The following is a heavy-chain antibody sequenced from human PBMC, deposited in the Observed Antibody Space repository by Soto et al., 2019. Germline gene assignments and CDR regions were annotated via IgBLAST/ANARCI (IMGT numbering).Heavy chain of an antibody. J-gene: IGHJ6*02. Sequence: QVQLVQSGAEVKKPGASVKVSCQASGYTFTSYGISWVRQAPGQGLEWMGWLSADNGNTNYAQKLQGRVTMTTDTSTRTAYMELRSLRSYDTAVYYCARDRAPYSGYDDSYYYGMDVWGQGTTVTVSS. D-gene: IGHD5-12*01. CDR3: ARDRAPYSGYDDSYYYGMDV. V-gene: IGHV1-18*04. CDR1: GYTFTSYG. CDR2: LSADNGNT.